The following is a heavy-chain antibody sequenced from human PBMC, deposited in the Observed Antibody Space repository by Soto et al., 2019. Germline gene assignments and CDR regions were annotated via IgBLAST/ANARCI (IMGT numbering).Heavy chain of an antibody. CDR1: GGSISSSSYY. CDR2: IYYSGST. J-gene: IGHJ6*03. Sequence: QLQLQESGPGLVKPSETLSLTCTVSGGSISSSSYYWGWIRQPPGKGLEWIGSIYYSGSTYYNPSVKSRVTISVETAKNQFSLKLSSVTAADTAVYYCARTVVPAANYYYYYYMDVWGKGTTVTVSS. CDR3: ARTVVPAANYYYYYYMDV. D-gene: IGHD2-2*01. V-gene: IGHV4-39*01.